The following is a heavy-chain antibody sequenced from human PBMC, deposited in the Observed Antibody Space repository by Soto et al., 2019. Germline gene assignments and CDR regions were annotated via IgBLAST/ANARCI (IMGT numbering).Heavy chain of an antibody. CDR1: GASIRSHY. Sequence: PAYTLSLTCSVSGASIRSHYWCWIRQTPGKGLEWIGYIYYTGSTTYNPSLKSRVTTSVDTSKNQFSLQLTSVTAADTAFYYCARRFYYNCGGSHRYVYSGPALLSSDS. CDR2: IYYTGST. J-gene: IGHJ5*01. D-gene: IGHD2-21*01. V-gene: IGHV4-59*07. CDR3: ARRFYYNCGGSHRYVYSGPALLSSDS.